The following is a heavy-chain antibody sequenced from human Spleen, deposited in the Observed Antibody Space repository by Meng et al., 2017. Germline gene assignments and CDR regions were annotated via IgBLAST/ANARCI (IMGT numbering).Heavy chain of an antibody. D-gene: IGHD6-13*01. CDR2: INNDGSDT. V-gene: IGHV3-74*01. J-gene: IGHJ3*02. Sequence: GESLKISCAASGFTLSSYMMHWVRQVPGKGLVWVSRINNDGSDTTYADSVKGRFTISRDNSKNTLYLQMNSLRAEDTAVYYCAREKPQAKKQQRRDAFDIWGQGTMVTVSS. CDR3: AREKPQAKKQQRRDAFDI. CDR1: GFTLSSYM.